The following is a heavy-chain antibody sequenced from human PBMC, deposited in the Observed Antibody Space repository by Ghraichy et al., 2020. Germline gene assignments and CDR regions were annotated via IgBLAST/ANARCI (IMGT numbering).Heavy chain of an antibody. D-gene: IGHD6-13*01. J-gene: IGHJ2*01. CDR2: ITGSSITI. Sequence: GGSLRLSCEASGFTFSNYSMNWVRLTPRKALEWVSSITGSSITIFYTDSVKGRFTISRDNAKNSLYLQMNSLRAEDTAVYYCARAPMPRRAAGGGWYFDLWGRGTLVTVSS. CDR1: GFTFSNYS. CDR3: ARAPMPRRAAGGGWYFDL. V-gene: IGHV3-48*01.